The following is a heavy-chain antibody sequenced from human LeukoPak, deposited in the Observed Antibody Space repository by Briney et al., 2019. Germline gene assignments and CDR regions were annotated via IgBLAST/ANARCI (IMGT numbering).Heavy chain of an antibody. V-gene: IGHV3-7*01. D-gene: IGHD2-21*01. CDR2: IKPDESEK. CDR1: GISFSSSW. Sequence: PGGSLRLSCAASGISFSSSWMSWVRQAPGKGLEWVANIKPDESEKSYVDSVKGRFTISRDNAKNSLYLQMHSLRAEDTALYYCATGPSFCGGDCYYYFAYWGQGTLVTVSS. J-gene: IGHJ4*02. CDR3: ATGPSFCGGDCYYYFAY.